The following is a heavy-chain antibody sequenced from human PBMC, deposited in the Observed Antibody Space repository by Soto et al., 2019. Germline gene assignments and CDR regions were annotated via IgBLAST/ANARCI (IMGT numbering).Heavy chain of an antibody. D-gene: IGHD3-9*01. CDR3: ARGLRYFDWLLHPQGFDP. V-gene: IGHV4-30-4*01. Sequence: SETLSLTCTVSGGSISSGDYYWSWIRQPPGKGLEWIGYIYYSGSTYYNPSLKSRVTISVDTSKNQFSLKLSSVTAADTAVCYFARGLRYFDWLLHPQGFDPWGQGTLVTVSS. J-gene: IGHJ5*02. CDR2: IYYSGST. CDR1: GGSISSGDYY.